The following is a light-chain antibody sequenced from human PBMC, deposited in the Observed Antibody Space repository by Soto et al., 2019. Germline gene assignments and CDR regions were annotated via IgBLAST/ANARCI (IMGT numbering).Light chain of an antibody. CDR2: AAS. CDR3: QKYNNAPRT. CDR1: RGISNY. Sequence: DIQMTQSPSSLSASVGDRVTITCRASRGISNYLAWYQQKPGKVPKLPIYAASSLQSGVPSRFSGSGSGTDFTLTISSLQPEDVATYYCQKYNNAPRTFGQGTTVEIK. J-gene: IGKJ1*01. V-gene: IGKV1-27*01.